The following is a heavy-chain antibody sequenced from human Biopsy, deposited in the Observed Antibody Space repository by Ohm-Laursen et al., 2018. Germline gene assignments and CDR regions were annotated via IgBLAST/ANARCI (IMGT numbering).Heavy chain of an antibody. CDR1: GGSISSDY. V-gene: IGHV4-59*01. J-gene: IGHJ3*02. CDR3: ARVSRSIYDSTFDSFNI. D-gene: IGHD3-22*01. Sequence: SQTLSLTCTVSGGSISSDYWSWIRQTPGKGLEWIGYIYYSGSTNYNPSLKSRVSISIDTSKNQLSLRLNSVTAADTAVYYCARVSRSIYDSTFDSFNIWGPGTMVTVSS. CDR2: IYYSGST.